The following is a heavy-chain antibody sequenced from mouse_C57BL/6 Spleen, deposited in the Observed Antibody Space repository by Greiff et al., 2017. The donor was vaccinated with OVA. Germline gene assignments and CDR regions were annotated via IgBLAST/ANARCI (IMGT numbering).Heavy chain of an antibody. CDR1: GFTFSSYA. J-gene: IGHJ4*01. CDR3: TRVYDYGSSYAMDY. V-gene: IGHV5-9-1*02. Sequence: EVQLQESGEGLVKPGGSLKLSCAASGFTFSSYAMSWVRQTPEKRLEWVAYISSGGDYTCYADTVKGRFTISRDNARNTLYQQMSSMKSEDTAMYYYTRVYDYGSSYAMDYWGQGTSVTVSS. D-gene: IGHD1-1*01. CDR2: ISSGGDYT.